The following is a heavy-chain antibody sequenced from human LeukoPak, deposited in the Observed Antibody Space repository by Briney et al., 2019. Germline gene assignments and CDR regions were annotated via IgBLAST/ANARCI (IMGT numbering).Heavy chain of an antibody. D-gene: IGHD3-10*01. CDR3: ATAGSSELLWHYAMDV. Sequence: GGSLRLSCAASGFTLSSNYMSCVRQAPGNGLEWVSLIYAGGSTYYPDAVKGRFTISRHNSKHTLHLQMNSLRVEDTAVYYCATAGSSELLWHYAMDVWGQGTTVTVSS. J-gene: IGHJ6*02. CDR1: GFTLSSNY. CDR2: IYAGGST. V-gene: IGHV3-53*04.